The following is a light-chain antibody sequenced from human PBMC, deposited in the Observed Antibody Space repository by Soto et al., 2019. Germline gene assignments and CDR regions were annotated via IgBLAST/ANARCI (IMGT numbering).Light chain of an antibody. J-gene: IGKJ1*01. CDR3: QHYDWSLTWT. CDR2: DAF. Sequence: IVLPQSPATLSVSPGERATLSCRASQSVSSYLAWYQQKPGQAPRLLIYDAFNRATGIPDRFSGSGSGTDFTLTISELEPEDFAVYYCQHYDWSLTWTFGPVTKVDI. V-gene: IGKV3-11*01. CDR1: QSVSSY.